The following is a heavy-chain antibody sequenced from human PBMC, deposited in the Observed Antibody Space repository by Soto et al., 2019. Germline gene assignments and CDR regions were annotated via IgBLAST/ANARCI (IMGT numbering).Heavy chain of an antibody. CDR1: GFTFTSSA. D-gene: IGHD2-15*01. CDR3: AAEINCSGGSCYEPNFDY. V-gene: IGHV1-58*01. Sequence: QMPLVQSGPEVKKPGTSVKVSCKASGFTFTSSAVQWVRQARGQRLEWIGWIVVGSGNTNYAQKFQERVTITRDMSTSTAYMELSSLRSEDTAVYYCAAEINCSGGSCYEPNFDYWGQGTLVTVSS. CDR2: IVVGSGNT. J-gene: IGHJ4*02.